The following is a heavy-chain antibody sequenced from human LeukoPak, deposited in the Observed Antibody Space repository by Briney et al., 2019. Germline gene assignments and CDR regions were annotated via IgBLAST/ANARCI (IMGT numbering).Heavy chain of an antibody. D-gene: IGHD6-19*01. CDR2: ISGSSSYI. CDR3: AREYLSGWYYGDFDY. Sequence: GGSLRLSCAASGFTFSSYSMNWVRQAPGKGLEWVSSISGSSSYIYYADSVKGRFTISRDNAKNSLYLQMNSLRAEDTAVYYCAREYLSGWYYGDFDYWGQGTLVTVSS. CDR1: GFTFSSYS. J-gene: IGHJ4*02. V-gene: IGHV3-21*01.